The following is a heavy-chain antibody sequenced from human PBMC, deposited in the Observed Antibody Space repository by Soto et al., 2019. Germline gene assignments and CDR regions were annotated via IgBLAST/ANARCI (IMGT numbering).Heavy chain of an antibody. CDR1: GYTLTELS. CDR3: AGPNDSSSSPDAFGI. J-gene: IGHJ3*02. Sequence: GASVKVSCNVSGYTLTELSMHWVRPAPGKGLEWMGGFDPEDGETIYAQKFQGRVTMTEDTSTDTAYMELSSLRSEDTAVYYCAGPNDSSSSPDAFGIGGQGTMVTVSS. CDR2: FDPEDGET. D-gene: IGHD6-6*01. V-gene: IGHV1-24*01.